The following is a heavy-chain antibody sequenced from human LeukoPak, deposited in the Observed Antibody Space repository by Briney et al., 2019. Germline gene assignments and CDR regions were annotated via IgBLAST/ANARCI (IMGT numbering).Heavy chain of an antibody. V-gene: IGHV3-48*01. D-gene: IGHD2-21*01. Sequence: GGSLRLSCAASGFTFTSYGMNWVRQAPGKGLEWVSYTSSSSGIIYYADSVKGRFTISRDNAKNSLYLRVNRLRAEDTPVYYCARHGEVPYGLDVWGQGTTVTVSS. CDR1: GFTFTSYG. J-gene: IGHJ6*02. CDR3: ARHGEVPYGLDV. CDR2: TSSSSGII.